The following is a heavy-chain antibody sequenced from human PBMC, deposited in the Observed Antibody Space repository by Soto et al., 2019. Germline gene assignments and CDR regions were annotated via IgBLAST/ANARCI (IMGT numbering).Heavy chain of an antibody. D-gene: IGHD1-20*01. CDR1: ECKIGGHA. CDR3: AKPPDYNWNDY. V-gene: IGHV3-23*01. CDR2: VSGSGSST. J-gene: IGHJ4*02. Sequence: GVPNRLSRRAAECKIGGHAGRWISQAPGKGLEWISAVSGSGSSTYYADSVKGRFTISRDNSKDTLYLQMNNLRAEDTAVYYCAKPPDYNWNDYWGQGTLVTVSS.